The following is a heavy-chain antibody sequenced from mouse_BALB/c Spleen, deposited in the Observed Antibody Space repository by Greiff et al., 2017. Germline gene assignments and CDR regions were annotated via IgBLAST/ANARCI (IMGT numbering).Heavy chain of an antibody. CDR3: TRNYYDYDWFAY. CDR2: IYPSDSYT. D-gene: IGHD2-4*01. V-gene: IGHV1-69*02. J-gene: IGHJ3*01. CDR1: GYTFTSYW. Sequence: VQLQQPGAELVRPGASVKLSCKASGYTFTSYWINWVKQRPGQGLEWIGNIYPSDSYTNYNQKFKDKATLTVDKSSSTAYMQLSSPTSEDSAVYYCTRNYYDYDWFAYWGQGTLVTVSA.